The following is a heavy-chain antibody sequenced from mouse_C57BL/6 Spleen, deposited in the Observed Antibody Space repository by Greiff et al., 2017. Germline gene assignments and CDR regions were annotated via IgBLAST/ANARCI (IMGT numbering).Heavy chain of an antibody. J-gene: IGHJ3*01. CDR1: GYTFPSYW. Sequence: VQLQQPGAELVKPGASVKMSCKASGYTFPSYWITWVKQRPGHGLEWIGDISPGSGSTNYNEKFKSKATLTVDTSSSTDYMQLSSITSEDSAVYYCAREEVYDYDPDWFADWGQGTLVTVSA. D-gene: IGHD2-4*01. CDR3: AREEVYDYDPDWFAD. V-gene: IGHV1-55*01. CDR2: ISPGSGST.